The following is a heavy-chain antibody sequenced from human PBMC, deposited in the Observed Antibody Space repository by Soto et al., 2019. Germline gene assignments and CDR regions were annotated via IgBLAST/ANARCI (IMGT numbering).Heavy chain of an antibody. CDR3: ARSQRGYSGYDPIPFDP. D-gene: IGHD5-12*01. CDR1: GGSISSGGYY. Sequence: QVQLQESGPGLVKPSQTLSLTCTVSGGSISSGGYYWSWIRQHPGKGLEWIGYIYYSGSTYYNPFLKSRVTISVDTSKNQFSLKLSSVTAADTAVYYCARSQRGYSGYDPIPFDPWGQGTLVTVSS. V-gene: IGHV4-31*03. J-gene: IGHJ5*02. CDR2: IYYSGST.